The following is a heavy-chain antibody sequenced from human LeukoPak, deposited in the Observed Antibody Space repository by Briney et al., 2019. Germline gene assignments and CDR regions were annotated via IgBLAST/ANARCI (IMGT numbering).Heavy chain of an antibody. D-gene: IGHD6-6*01. Sequence: GATVKISCKASGYTFTDYYIYWVLQAPGKGLEWMGRVDPEDGETKYAEKFQVRVTITADTSTVTAYMELSSLRSEDTAVYFCATTKAASHHQLDKIDYWGQGTLVTVSS. CDR3: ATTKAASHHQLDKIDY. V-gene: IGHV1-69-2*01. CDR1: GYTFTDYY. J-gene: IGHJ4*02. CDR2: VDPEDGET.